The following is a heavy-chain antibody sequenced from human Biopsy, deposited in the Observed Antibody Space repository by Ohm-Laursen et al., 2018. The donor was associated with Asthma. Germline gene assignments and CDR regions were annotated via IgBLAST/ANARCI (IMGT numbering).Heavy chain of an antibody. CDR2: IYHSGST. J-gene: IGHJ4*02. Sequence: TLSLTCAVSGGSISSGGYSWSWIRQPPGKGLEWIGYIYHSGSTYYNPSLKSRVTISVDRSKNHFALKLSPVTAADTAVYYCARVKDGYNFDYWGQGTLVTVSS. D-gene: IGHD5-24*01. CDR3: ARVKDGYNFDY. CDR1: GGSISSGGYS. V-gene: IGHV4-30-2*01.